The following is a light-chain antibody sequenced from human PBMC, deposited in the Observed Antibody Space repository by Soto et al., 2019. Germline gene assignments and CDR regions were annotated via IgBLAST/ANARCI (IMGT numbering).Light chain of an antibody. CDR3: QQYYDWPIT. CDR2: GAS. J-gene: IGKJ5*01. V-gene: IGKV3-15*01. Sequence: EIVLTQSPATLSLSPGERATLSCRASQSVSSLLAWFQQKPGQAPRLLIYGASTRATGIPATFSGSGSGTDFTLTISSLQSEDFAVYYCQQYYDWPITFGQGTRLEIK. CDR1: QSVSSL.